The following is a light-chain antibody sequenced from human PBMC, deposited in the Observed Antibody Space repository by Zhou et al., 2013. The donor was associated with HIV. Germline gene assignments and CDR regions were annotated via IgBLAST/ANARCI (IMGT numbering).Light chain of an antibody. CDR3: QQYIAHWT. Sequence: DTRMTQTPSTLSASIGDRVTITCRASQSVSVYLAWYQQRPGGAPKVLIYKASTLASGVPSRFSGSGSGREFTLTISSLQPDDLATYYCQQYIAHWTFGQGTKVEIK. CDR1: QSVSVY. CDR2: KAS. V-gene: IGKV1-5*03. J-gene: IGKJ1*01.